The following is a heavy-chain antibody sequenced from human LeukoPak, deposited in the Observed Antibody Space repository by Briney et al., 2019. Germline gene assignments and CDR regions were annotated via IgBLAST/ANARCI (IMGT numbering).Heavy chain of an antibody. D-gene: IGHD6-19*01. V-gene: IGHV4-59*01. CDR2: IYYSGST. CDR3: ARDRVSVAGTGAGSYYYYYYGMDV. CDR1: GGSISSYY. Sequence: TSETLSLTCTVSGGSISSYYWSWIRQLPGKGLEWIGYIYYSGSTSYNPSLKSRVTISVDTSKNQFSLKLSSVTAADTAVYYCARDRVSVAGTGAGSYYYYYYGMDVWGQGTTVAVSS. J-gene: IGHJ6*02.